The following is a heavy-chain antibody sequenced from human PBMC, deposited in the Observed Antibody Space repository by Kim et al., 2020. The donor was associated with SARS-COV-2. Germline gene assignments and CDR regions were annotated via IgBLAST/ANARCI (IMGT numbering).Heavy chain of an antibody. CDR2: IYPGDSVT. Sequence: GESLKISCKGSGYSFTSYWIGWVPPRPGKGLDWMGTIYPGDSVTRYSPTFQGQVPISAEKSISTAYLQWNSLKASETAMYYCARRSSYGFIDYWGQGTLVTVSS. CDR1: GYSFTSYW. CDR3: ARRSSYGFIDY. D-gene: IGHD5-18*01. V-gene: IGHV5-51*01. J-gene: IGHJ4*02.